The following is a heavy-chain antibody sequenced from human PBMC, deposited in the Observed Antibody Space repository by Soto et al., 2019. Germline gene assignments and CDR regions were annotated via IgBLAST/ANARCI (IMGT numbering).Heavy chain of an antibody. V-gene: IGHV3-30-3*01. CDR3: ARYYGDHYYYYGMDV. CDR1: GFTFSSYA. J-gene: IGHJ6*02. CDR2: ISYDGSNK. D-gene: IGHD4-17*01. Sequence: GGSLRLSCAASGFTFSSYAMHWVRQAPGKGLEWVAVISYDGSNKYYADSVKGRFTISRDNSKNTLYLQMNSLRAEDTAVYYCARYYGDHYYYYGMDVWGQGTTVTVSS.